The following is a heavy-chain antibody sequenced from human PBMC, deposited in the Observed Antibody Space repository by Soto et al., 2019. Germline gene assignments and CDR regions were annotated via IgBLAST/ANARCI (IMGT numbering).Heavy chain of an antibody. D-gene: IGHD3-9*01. J-gene: IGHJ4*02. Sequence: EVQLVESGGGLAQPGGSLRLSCAASGFLFNTYWMFWVRQAPRKGLLWVSRIKSDGSSTNYADSVKGRFTISRDNAKNTLYLQMTSLRAEDTAVYYCAIGGGDYNYLDYWGQGILVTVSS. CDR2: IKSDGSST. V-gene: IGHV3-74*01. CDR1: GFLFNTYW. CDR3: AIGGGDYNYLDY.